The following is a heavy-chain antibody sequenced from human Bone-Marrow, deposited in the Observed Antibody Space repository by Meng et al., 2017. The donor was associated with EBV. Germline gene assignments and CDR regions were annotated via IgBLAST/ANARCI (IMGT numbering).Heavy chain of an antibody. CDR2: ISYDGSNK. V-gene: IGHV3-30*18. CDR3: AKDMFGARDY. J-gene: IGHJ4*02. Sequence: QVQLVESGGGVVQPGKSLRLSCAASGFTFSTYGMHWVRQAPGKGLEWVAVISYDGSNKYYSDSVKGRFTISRDNSKNTLYLQMNSLRAEDTAVYYCAKDMFGARDYWGQGTLVTVSS. D-gene: IGHD3-10*02. CDR1: GFTFSTYG.